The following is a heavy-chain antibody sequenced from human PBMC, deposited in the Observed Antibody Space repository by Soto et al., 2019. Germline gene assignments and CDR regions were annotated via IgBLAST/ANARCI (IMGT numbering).Heavy chain of an antibody. J-gene: IGHJ5*02. CDR3: AIHSRGSSGWYNWFDP. CDR1: GFTFRSHA. V-gene: IGHV3-30-3*01. Sequence: PGGSLRLSCAASGFTFRSHAMHWLRQAPGMGPEWVAVISYDGSNDYYADSVKGRFTISRDNSKNTLYLQMHNLRDDDKAAYYYAIHSRGSSGWYNWFDPGGQGILVNVSS. D-gene: IGHD6-25*01. CDR2: ISYDGSND.